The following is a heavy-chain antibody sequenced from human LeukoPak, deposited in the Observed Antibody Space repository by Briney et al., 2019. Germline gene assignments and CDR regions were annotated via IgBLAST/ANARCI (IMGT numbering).Heavy chain of an antibody. J-gene: IGHJ4*02. Sequence: GGSLRLSCAASGFTFSSYAMHWVRQAPGKGLEWVAVISYDGSNKYYADSVKGRFTISRDNSKNTLYLQMNSLRAEDTAVYYCARDKYSSSWYHPGALDYWGQGTLVTVSS. CDR1: GFTFSSYA. CDR3: ARDKYSSSWYHPGALDY. CDR2: ISYDGSNK. D-gene: IGHD6-13*01. V-gene: IGHV3-30-3*01.